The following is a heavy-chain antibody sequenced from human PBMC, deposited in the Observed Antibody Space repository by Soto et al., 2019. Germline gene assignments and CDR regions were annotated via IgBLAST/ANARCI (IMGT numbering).Heavy chain of an antibody. CDR2: ISAYNGNK. J-gene: IGHJ5*02. CDR1: GYTFTGYG. D-gene: IGHD3-22*01. Sequence: SVKVSCKASGYTFTGYGISWVRQAPGQGLEWMGWISAYNGNKNNAQKLKGRVTMTTDTSTSTVYMELRSLRSDDTAVYYCARDQHYYDSSGYYEDWFDPWGQGTLVTVSS. V-gene: IGHV1-18*01. CDR3: ARDQHYYDSSGYYEDWFDP.